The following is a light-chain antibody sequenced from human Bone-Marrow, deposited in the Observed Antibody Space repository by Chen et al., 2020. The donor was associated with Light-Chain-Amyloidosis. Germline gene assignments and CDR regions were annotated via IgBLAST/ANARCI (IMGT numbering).Light chain of an antibody. J-gene: IGLJ2*01. CDR2: RDT. CDR3: QSADSSGTYEVI. V-gene: IGLV3-25*03. Sequence: SYELPQPPSVSVSPGQTARITCSGDDLPTKYAYWYQQKPGQAPVLVIHRDTERPSGISERFSGSSSGTTATLTISGVQAEDEADYHCQSADSSGTYEVIFGGGTKLPVL. CDR1: DLPTKY.